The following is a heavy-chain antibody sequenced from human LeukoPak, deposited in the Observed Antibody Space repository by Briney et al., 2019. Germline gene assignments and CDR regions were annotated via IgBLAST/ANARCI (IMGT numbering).Heavy chain of an antibody. Sequence: PGGSLRLSCAASGFTFSSYAMSWVRQAPGKGLEWVSAISGSGGSTYYADSVRGRFTISRDNSKNTLYLQMNSLRAEDTTVYYCAKDSRSGYYYPPRGAFDIWGQGKMVTVSS. CDR3: AKDSRSGYYYPPRGAFDI. D-gene: IGHD3-22*01. J-gene: IGHJ3*02. V-gene: IGHV3-23*01. CDR2: ISGSGGST. CDR1: GFTFSSYA.